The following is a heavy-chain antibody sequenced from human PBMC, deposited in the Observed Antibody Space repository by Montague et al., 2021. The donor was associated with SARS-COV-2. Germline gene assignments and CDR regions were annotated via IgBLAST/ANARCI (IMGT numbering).Heavy chain of an antibody. CDR1: GGSISSNSYY. J-gene: IGHJ4*02. CDR2: IYYSGST. Sequence: SETLSLTCTVSGGSISSNSYYWGWIRQPPGKGLEWIGCIYYSGSTYYTPSLKSRVTISVDTSKNQFSLKLSSVTAADTAVYYCARREEERAKIVDECSDYWGQGTLVTVSS. D-gene: IGHD5-24*01. V-gene: IGHV4-39*01. CDR3: ARREEERAKIVDECSDY.